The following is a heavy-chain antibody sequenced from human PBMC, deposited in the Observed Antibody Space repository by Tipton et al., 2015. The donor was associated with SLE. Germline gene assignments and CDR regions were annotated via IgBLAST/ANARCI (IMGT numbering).Heavy chain of an antibody. CDR2: IYYSGST. V-gene: IGHV4-61*01. D-gene: IGHD2-2*01. Sequence: LRLSCIVSGDSITTSSYYWSWIRQPPGKGLEWIGYIYYSGSTNYNPSLKSRVTISVDTSKNQFSLKLSSVTAADTAVYYCARGYQLPLGPYYYYRDVWGKGTTVTVSS. CDR1: GDSITTSSYY. CDR3: ARGYQLPLGPYYYYRDV. J-gene: IGHJ6*03.